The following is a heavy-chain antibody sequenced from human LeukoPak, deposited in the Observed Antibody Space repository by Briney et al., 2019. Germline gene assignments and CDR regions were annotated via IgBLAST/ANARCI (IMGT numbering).Heavy chain of an antibody. D-gene: IGHD1-1*01. CDR1: GGSISSYY. J-gene: IGHJ5*02. CDR3: ARDVLWGAERNWFDP. V-gene: IGHV4-59*01. CDR2: IYYSGST. Sequence: SETLSLTCTVSGGSISSYYWSWIRQPPGKGLEWIGYIYYSGSTNYNPSLKSRVTISVDTSKNQFSLKLGSVTAADTAVYYCARDVLWGAERNWFDPWGQGTLVTVSS.